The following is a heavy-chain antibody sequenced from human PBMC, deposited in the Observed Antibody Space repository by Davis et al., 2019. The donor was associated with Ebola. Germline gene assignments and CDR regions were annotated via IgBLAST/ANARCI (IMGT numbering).Heavy chain of an antibody. CDR1: GFTFSSYA. CDR2: ISGSGGST. V-gene: IGHV3-23*01. Sequence: GESLKISCAASGFTFSSYAMSWVRQAPGKGLEWVSAISGSGGSTYYADSVKGRFTISRDNSKNTLYLQMNSLRAEDTAVYYCAKGPISSGWYGSDYYGMDVWGQGTTVTVSS. D-gene: IGHD6-19*01. CDR3: AKGPISSGWYGSDYYGMDV. J-gene: IGHJ6*02.